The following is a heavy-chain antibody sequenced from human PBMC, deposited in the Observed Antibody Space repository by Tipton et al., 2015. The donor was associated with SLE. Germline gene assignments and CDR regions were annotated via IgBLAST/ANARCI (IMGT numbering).Heavy chain of an antibody. CDR2: INHSGST. J-gene: IGHJ4*02. D-gene: IGHD3-22*01. V-gene: IGHV4-34*01. CDR3: ARGDYYDSSGYYTLDY. CDR1: GGSFSGYY. Sequence: TLSLTCAVYGGSFSGYYWSWIRQPPGKGLEWIGEINHSGSTNYNPSLKSRVTISVDTSKNQFSLKLSSVTAADTAVYYCARGDYYDSSGYYTLDYWGQGTLVTVSS.